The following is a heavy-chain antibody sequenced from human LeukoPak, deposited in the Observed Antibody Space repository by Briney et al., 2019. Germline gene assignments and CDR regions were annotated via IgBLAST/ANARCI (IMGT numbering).Heavy chain of an antibody. CDR1: GYTFTAYY. CDR3: ARDTSEHDYSGFGY. CDR2: INPNTGAT. J-gene: IGHJ4*02. D-gene: IGHD4-23*01. Sequence: ASVTVSFKASGYTFTAYYIHWVRQAPGQGLEWMGWINPNTGATHHAQKFLGRVTLTRDTSISTAYMELSSLIDDTAVYYCARDTSEHDYSGFGYWGQGTLVTVSS. V-gene: IGHV1-2*02.